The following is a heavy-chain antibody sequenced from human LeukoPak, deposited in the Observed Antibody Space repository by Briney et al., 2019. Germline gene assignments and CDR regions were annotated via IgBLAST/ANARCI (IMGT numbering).Heavy chain of an antibody. CDR1: GVSFRDYT. CDR3: ASRFTARQLVPADYYHMDV. CDR2: IIPISGTT. V-gene: IGHV1-69*05. Sequence: SVKVSCKASGVSFRDYTINWVRQAPGQRLEWMGAIIPISGTTNYAQRLQGRVTLTMDDSATTAFMEMSSLRSEDTAVYYCASRFTARQLVPADYYHMDVWGKGTTVFVSS. D-gene: IGHD6-13*01. J-gene: IGHJ6*03.